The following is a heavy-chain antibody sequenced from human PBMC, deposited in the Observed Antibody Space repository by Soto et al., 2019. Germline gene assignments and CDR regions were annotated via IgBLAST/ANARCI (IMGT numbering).Heavy chain of an antibody. V-gene: IGHV1-46*03. D-gene: IGHD6-13*01. Sequence: ASVKVSCKASGYTFTRYYMHWVRQAPGQGLEWMGIINPSGGSTSYAQKFQGRVTMTRDTSTSTVYMELSSLRSEDTAVYCCARDRGQQLVTNWFDPWGQGTLVTVSS. CDR1: GYTFTRYY. CDR2: INPSGGST. J-gene: IGHJ5*02. CDR3: ARDRGQQLVTNWFDP.